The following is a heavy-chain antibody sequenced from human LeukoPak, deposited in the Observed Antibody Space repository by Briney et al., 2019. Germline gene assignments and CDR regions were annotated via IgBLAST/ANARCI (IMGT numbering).Heavy chain of an antibody. CDR2: TYYRSRGYY. J-gene: IGHJ4*02. V-gene: IGHV6-1*01. Sequence: SQTLSLTCAISGDSVSGNSVAWNWIRQSPSRGLEWLGRTYYRSRGYYDYAVSVKSRITINPDTSKNQFSLQLNSVTPEDTAVYYCARDMEGSRFDYWGQGALVTVSS. CDR3: ARDMEGSRFDY. D-gene: IGHD1-1*01. CDR1: GDSVSGNSVA.